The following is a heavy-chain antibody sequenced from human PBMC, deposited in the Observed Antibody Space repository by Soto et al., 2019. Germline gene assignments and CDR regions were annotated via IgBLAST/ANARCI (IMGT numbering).Heavy chain of an antibody. J-gene: IGHJ4*02. CDR2: ISGSGGST. Sequence: EVQLLESGGGLVQPGGSLRLSCAASGFTFSSYAMSWVRQAPGKGLEWVSAISGSGGSTYYADSVKGRFTISRDNSKNTLYLQMNSLRAEDTAVYYCARVGLGLWFGEYQDYWGQGTLVTVSS. V-gene: IGHV3-23*01. D-gene: IGHD3-10*01. CDR3: ARVGLGLWFGEYQDY. CDR1: GFTFSSYA.